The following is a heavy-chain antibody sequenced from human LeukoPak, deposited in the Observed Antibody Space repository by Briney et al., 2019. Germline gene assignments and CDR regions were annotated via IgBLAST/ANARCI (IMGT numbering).Heavy chain of an antibody. J-gene: IGHJ5*02. CDR2: INHSGST. CDR1: GGSFSGYY. Sequence: SETLSLTCAVYGGSFSGYYWSWIRQPPGTGLERIGEINHSGSTNYDPSLKSRVTISVDTSKNQFSLKLSSVTAADTAVYYCARGLLGYCSSTSCGGCWFDPWGQGTLVTVSS. V-gene: IGHV4-34*01. CDR3: ARGLLGYCSSTSCGGCWFDP. D-gene: IGHD2-2*01.